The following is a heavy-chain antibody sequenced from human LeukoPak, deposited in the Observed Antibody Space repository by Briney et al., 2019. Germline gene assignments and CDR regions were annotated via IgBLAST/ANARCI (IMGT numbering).Heavy chain of an antibody. J-gene: IGHJ4*02. V-gene: IGHV4-38-2*02. CDR3: ARGSYYDSSGYY. CDR2: INDGGNT. Sequence: SETLSLTCTVSGYSISSGYYWGWIRQPPGKGLEWIGEINDGGNTDYNPSLKSRVIISVDTSKNQFSLKLSSVTAADMAVYYCARGSYYDSSGYYWGQGTLVTVSS. D-gene: IGHD3-22*01. CDR1: GYSISSGYY.